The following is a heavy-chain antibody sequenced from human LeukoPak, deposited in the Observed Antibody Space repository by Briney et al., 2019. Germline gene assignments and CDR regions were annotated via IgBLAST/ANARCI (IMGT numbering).Heavy chain of an antibody. CDR3: AKGVGSTGSYFDY. J-gene: IGHJ4*02. CDR1: GFTFSSYG. CDR2: ISYDGSTI. V-gene: IGHV3-30*18. Sequence: PGGSLRLSCAASGFTFSSYGIHWVRPAPGKGLEWVAVISYDGSTIYYADSVKGRFTISRDNSKDTVYLQMNSLRGDDRAVYYCAKGVGSTGSYFDYWGQGTLVTVSS. D-gene: IGHD1-26*01.